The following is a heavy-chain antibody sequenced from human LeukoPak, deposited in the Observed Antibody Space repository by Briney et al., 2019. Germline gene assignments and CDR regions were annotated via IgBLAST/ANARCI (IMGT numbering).Heavy chain of an antibody. Sequence: ASVKVSCKASGYTFTGYYMHWVRQAPGQGLEWMGWINPNGGGTNYAQKFQGRVTMTRDTSISTAYMELSRLRSDDTAVYYCARVLHDYGDYLGIWGQGTLVTVSS. CDR1: GYTFTGYY. CDR3: ARVLHDYGDYLGI. J-gene: IGHJ4*02. V-gene: IGHV1-2*02. D-gene: IGHD4-17*01. CDR2: INPNGGGT.